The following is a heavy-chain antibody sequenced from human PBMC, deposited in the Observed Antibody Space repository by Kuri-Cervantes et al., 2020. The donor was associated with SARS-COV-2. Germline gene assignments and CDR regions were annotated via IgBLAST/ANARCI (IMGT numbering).Heavy chain of an antibody. D-gene: IGHD3-22*01. V-gene: IGHV3-21*01. CDR3: ASGYYYDSSGRGFDY. Sequence: GGSLTHLCAPSGFTFSSYSLNWVRQAPGKGLEGVSSITSTSTYIHYADSLRGRFTISRDNARNSLYLQMNSLRVEDTAVYYCASGYYYDSSGRGFDYWGQGTLVTVSS. CDR2: ITSTSTYI. CDR1: GFTFSSYS. J-gene: IGHJ4*02.